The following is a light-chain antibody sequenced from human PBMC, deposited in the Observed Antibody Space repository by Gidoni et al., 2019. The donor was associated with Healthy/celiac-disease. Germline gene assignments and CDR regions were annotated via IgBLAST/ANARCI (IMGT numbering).Light chain of an antibody. CDR1: QSISSY. CDR2: AAS. CDR3: QQSYSTTVA. Sequence: DIQMTQSPSSLSASVGDRVTITCRESQSISSYLNWYQQKPGKAPKLLIYAASSLQSGVPSRFSGSGSGKDFTLTSSSLQHEDFANYYGQQSYSTTVAFGQGTKVEIK. J-gene: IGKJ1*01. V-gene: IGKV1-39*01.